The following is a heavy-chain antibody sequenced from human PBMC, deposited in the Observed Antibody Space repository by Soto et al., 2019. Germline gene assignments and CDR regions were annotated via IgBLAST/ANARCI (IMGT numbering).Heavy chain of an antibody. CDR3: AVAYDYGGAFDI. CDR2: MNPNSGNT. J-gene: IGHJ3*02. D-gene: IGHD4-17*01. Sequence: GASVKVSCKASGYTFTSYDINWVRQATGQGFEWMGWMNPNSGNTGYAQKFQGRVTMTRNTSISTAYMELSSLRSEDTAVYYCAVAYDYGGAFDIWGQGTMVTVSS. CDR1: GYTFTSYD. V-gene: IGHV1-8*02.